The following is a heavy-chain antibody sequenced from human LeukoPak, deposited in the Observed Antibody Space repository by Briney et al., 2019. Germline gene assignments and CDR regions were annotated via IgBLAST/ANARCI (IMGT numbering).Heavy chain of an antibody. D-gene: IGHD1-20*01. Sequence: SETLSLTCTVSGGSVSSSSYYWGWIRQPPGKGLEWIGSIYYSGSTYYNPSLKSRVTISVDTSKNQFSLKLSSVTAADTAMYYCARPRNWNRRNDAFDIWGQGTMVTVSS. CDR1: GGSVSSSSYY. J-gene: IGHJ3*02. CDR3: ARPRNWNRRNDAFDI. V-gene: IGHV4-39*01. CDR2: IYYSGST.